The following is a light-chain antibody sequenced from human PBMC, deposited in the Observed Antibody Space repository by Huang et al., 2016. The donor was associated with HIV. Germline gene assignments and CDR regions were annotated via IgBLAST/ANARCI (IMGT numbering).Light chain of an antibody. J-gene: IGKJ1*01. CDR2: QAT. CDR3: HQYYDYPWT. Sequence: DIQMTQSPSSLSASVGDRVSITCRASQGISSSLAWYQQKPGKAPKVLLYQATRLENGVPSRFSGSGSGTDYTLSISSLQPEDFATYYCHQYYDYPWTFGQGTKVEVK. V-gene: IGKV1-NL1*01. CDR1: QGISSS.